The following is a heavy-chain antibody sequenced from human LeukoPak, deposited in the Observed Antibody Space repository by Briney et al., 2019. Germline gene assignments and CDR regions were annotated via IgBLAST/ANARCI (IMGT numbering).Heavy chain of an antibody. D-gene: IGHD3-10*01. Sequence: EPGRSLRPSGAASGFTFSSYAMHWVRQAPGKGLEWVAVISYDGSNKYYADSVKGRFTISRDNSKNTLYLQMNSLRAEDTAVYYCARDASDYYGSGSKLYWGQGTLVTVSS. V-gene: IGHV3-30-3*01. CDR2: ISYDGSNK. J-gene: IGHJ4*02. CDR1: GFTFSSYA. CDR3: ARDASDYYGSGSKLY.